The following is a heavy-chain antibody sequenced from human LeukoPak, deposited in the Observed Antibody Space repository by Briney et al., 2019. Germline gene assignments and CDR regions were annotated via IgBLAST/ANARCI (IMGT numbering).Heavy chain of an antibody. D-gene: IGHD3-10*01. V-gene: IGHV1-8*01. CDR3: ARRKITMVRGVPSTYYYGMDV. J-gene: IGHJ6*02. Sequence: ASVKVSCKASGYTFTSYDINWVRQATGQGLEWMGWMNPNSGNTGYAQKFQGRVTMTRNTSISTAYMELSSLRSEDTAVYYCARRKITMVRGVPSTYYYGMDVWGQGPRSPSP. CDR2: MNPNSGNT. CDR1: GYTFTSYD.